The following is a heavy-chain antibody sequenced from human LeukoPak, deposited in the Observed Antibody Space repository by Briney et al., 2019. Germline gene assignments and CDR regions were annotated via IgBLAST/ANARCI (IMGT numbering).Heavy chain of an antibody. D-gene: IGHD6-19*01. J-gene: IGHJ4*02. Sequence: ASVKVSCKASGYTFTSYYMHWVRQAPGQGLEWMGIINPSGGSTSYAQKFQGRVTMTRDTSTSTVYMELNSLRSEDTAVYYCARDGIAVPLDYWGQGTLVTVSS. V-gene: IGHV1-46*01. CDR2: INPSGGST. CDR3: ARDGIAVPLDY. CDR1: GYTFTSYY.